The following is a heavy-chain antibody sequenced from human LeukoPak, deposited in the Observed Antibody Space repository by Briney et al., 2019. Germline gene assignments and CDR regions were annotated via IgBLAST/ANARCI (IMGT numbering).Heavy chain of an antibody. D-gene: IGHD5-18*01. CDR3: ARGAGGYSYGFDY. V-gene: IGHV1-2*02. Sequence: ASVKVSCKASGYSFTGNYVHWVRQAPGQGLEWVGWINPDSGASNYAQKFQGRVTMTRDTSISTAYMDLSRLRSDDAAVYFCARGAGGYSYGFDYWGQGTLVTVSS. J-gene: IGHJ4*02. CDR2: INPDSGAS. CDR1: GYSFTGNY.